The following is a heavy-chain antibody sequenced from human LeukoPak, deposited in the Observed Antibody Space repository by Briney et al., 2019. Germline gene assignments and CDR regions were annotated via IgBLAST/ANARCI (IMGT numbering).Heavy chain of an antibody. D-gene: IGHD6-6*01. Sequence: PSETLSLTCAVYGGSFIGYDWTWIRQPPGKGLEWIGEINHSGGTNYNPSLKSRVTISVDTSKNQFSLKLSSVTAAGTAVYYCASLARGGNWFDPWGQGTLVAVSS. CDR3: ASLARGGNWFDP. J-gene: IGHJ5*02. V-gene: IGHV4-34*01. CDR1: GGSFIGYD. CDR2: INHSGGT.